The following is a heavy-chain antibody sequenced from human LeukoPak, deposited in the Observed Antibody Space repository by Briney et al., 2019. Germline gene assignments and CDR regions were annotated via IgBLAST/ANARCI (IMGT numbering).Heavy chain of an antibody. Sequence: GGSLRLSCAASGFTFSSYSMNWVRQAPGKGLEWVSSISSSSSYIYYADSVKGRFTISRDNAKNSLYLQMNSLRAEDTAVYYCAKDPKQWLARTLDYWGQGTLVTVSS. CDR1: GFTFSSYS. CDR3: AKDPKQWLARTLDY. D-gene: IGHD6-19*01. J-gene: IGHJ4*02. CDR2: ISSSSSYI. V-gene: IGHV3-21*04.